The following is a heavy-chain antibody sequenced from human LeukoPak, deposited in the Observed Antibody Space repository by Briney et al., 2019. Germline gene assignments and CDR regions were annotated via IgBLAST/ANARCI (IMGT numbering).Heavy chain of an antibody. CDR1: GYTFTSYA. CDR3: ARMAAAHMVRAQYYYYMDV. V-gene: IGHV1-18*01. CDR2: ISAYNGNT. D-gene: IGHD3-10*01. Sequence: GASVKVSCKASGYTFTSYAMNWVRQAPGQGLEWMGWISAYNGNTNYAQKLQGRVTMTTDTSTSTAYMELRSLRSDDTAVYYCARMAAAHMVRAQYYYYMDVWGKGTTVTISS. J-gene: IGHJ6*03.